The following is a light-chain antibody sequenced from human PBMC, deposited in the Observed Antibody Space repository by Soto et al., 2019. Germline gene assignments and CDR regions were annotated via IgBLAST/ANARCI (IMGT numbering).Light chain of an antibody. CDR1: SSDIGGYNY. Sequence: QSALTQPRSVSGSPGQSVAISCTGTSSDIGGYNYVSWYQQRPGRAPKLVIYHVSKRPSGVPDRFSGSKSGNTASLTISGLQAEDEADYYCSSFAGGPYVFGTGTKVTVL. V-gene: IGLV2-11*01. CDR2: HVS. J-gene: IGLJ1*01. CDR3: SSFAGGPYV.